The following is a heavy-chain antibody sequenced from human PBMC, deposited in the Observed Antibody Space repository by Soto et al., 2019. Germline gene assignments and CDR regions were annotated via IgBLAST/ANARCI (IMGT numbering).Heavy chain of an antibody. CDR2: ISSSSSYI. V-gene: IGHV3-21*01. J-gene: IGHJ4*02. CDR3: ARDLSAAARPGDFDY. D-gene: IGHD6-13*01. Sequence: GGSLRLSCAASGFTFSSYSMNWVRQAPGKGLEWVSSISSSSSYIYYADSVKSRFTISRDNAKNSLYLQMNSLRAEDTAVYYCARDLSAAARPGDFDYWGQGTLVTVSS. CDR1: GFTFSSYS.